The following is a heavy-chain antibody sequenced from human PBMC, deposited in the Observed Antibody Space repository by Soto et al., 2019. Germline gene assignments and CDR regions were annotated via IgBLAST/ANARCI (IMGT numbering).Heavy chain of an antibody. Sequence: SETLSLTCTVSGGSISSYYWSWIRQSAGKGLEWIGRIYNGGNTQYNSSLKSRVTMSADTSKNQFSLRLNSVTAADTAVYYCARDGSDSYGLDVWGQGTTVTVSS. CDR1: GGSISSYY. CDR2: IYNGGNT. J-gene: IGHJ6*02. V-gene: IGHV4-4*07. D-gene: IGHD3-10*01. CDR3: ARDGSDSYGLDV.